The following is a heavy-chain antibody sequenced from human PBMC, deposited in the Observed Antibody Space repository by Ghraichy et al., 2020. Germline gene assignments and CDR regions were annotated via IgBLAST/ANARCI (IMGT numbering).Heavy chain of an antibody. Sequence: GESLNISCKGSGYSFTSYWIGWVRQMPGKGLEWMGIIYPGDSDTRYSPSFQGQVTISADKSISTAYLQWSSLKASDTAMYYCARTGGLWFGELSQPPDYWGQGTLVTVSS. V-gene: IGHV5-51*01. D-gene: IGHD3-10*01. CDR2: IYPGDSDT. J-gene: IGHJ4*02. CDR1: GYSFTSYW. CDR3: ARTGGLWFGELSQPPDY.